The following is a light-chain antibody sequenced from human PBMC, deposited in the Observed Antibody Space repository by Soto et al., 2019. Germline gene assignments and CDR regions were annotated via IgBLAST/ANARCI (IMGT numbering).Light chain of an antibody. CDR2: RAS. CDR3: QQYNNWPPAT. Sequence: EIVMTQSPGTLSVSPGESATLSCRTSQSVSSKLAWYQQKPGQAPRLLIYRASTRATDIPARFSGSGSGTEFTLTISSLQSEDFAVYYCQQYNNWPPATFGQGTKVDIK. V-gene: IGKV3-15*01. CDR1: QSVSSK. J-gene: IGKJ1*01.